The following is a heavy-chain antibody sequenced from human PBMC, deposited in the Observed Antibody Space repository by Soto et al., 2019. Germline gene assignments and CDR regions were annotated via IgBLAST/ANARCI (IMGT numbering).Heavy chain of an antibody. Sequence: GGSLRLSCAASGFTFSGYSMNWVRQAPGKGLEWVSYISSSSSTIYYADSVKGRFTISRDNAKNSLYLQMNSLRAEDTAVYYCARDYDILTGYYKGGNAFDIWGQGTMVTVSS. CDR3: ARDYDILTGYYKGGNAFDI. J-gene: IGHJ3*02. CDR2: ISSSSSTI. D-gene: IGHD3-9*01. CDR1: GFTFSGYS. V-gene: IGHV3-48*01.